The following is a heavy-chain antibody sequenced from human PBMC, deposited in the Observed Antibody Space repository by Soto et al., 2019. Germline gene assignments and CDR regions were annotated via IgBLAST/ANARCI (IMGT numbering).Heavy chain of an antibody. Sequence: EVQLVESGGGLVQPGGSLRLSSAASGFTFSYYWMHWVRQAPGQGLVWVSRIHSDGSSTTYADSVKGRFTISRDNAKNTLYLQMNSLRAEDTAVYYCARGDKGAFDMWGQGTMVSVSS. CDR3: ARGDKGAFDM. D-gene: IGHD2-21*02. J-gene: IGHJ3*02. V-gene: IGHV3-74*01. CDR2: IHSDGSST. CDR1: GFTFSYYW.